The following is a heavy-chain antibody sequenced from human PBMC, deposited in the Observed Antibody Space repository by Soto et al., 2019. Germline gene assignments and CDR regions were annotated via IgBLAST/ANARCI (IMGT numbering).Heavy chain of an antibody. CDR2: ISYDGSNK. D-gene: IGHD6-13*01. V-gene: IGHV3-30*18. Sequence: QVQLVESGGGVVQPGRSLRLSCAASGFTFSSYGMHWVRQAPGKGLEWVAVISYDGSNKYYADSVKGRFTISRDNSKNTLYLQMNSLRAEDTAVYYCAKDLNSSPGYWGQGTLVTVSS. CDR1: GFTFSSYG. CDR3: AKDLNSSPGY. J-gene: IGHJ4*02.